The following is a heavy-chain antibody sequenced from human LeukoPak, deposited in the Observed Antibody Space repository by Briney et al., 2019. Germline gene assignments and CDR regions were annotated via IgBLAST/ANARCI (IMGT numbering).Heavy chain of an antibody. Sequence: SVKVSCKASGGTFSSYAISWVRQAPGQGLEWMGGIIPIFGTANYAQKFQGRVTITADESTSTAYMELSSLRSEDTAVYYCARTYYDYVGGSYREVTLDSWGQGTLVTVSS. D-gene: IGHD3-16*02. CDR2: IIPIFGTA. V-gene: IGHV1-69*01. CDR3: ARTYYDYVGGSYREVTLDS. CDR1: GGTFSSYA. J-gene: IGHJ4*02.